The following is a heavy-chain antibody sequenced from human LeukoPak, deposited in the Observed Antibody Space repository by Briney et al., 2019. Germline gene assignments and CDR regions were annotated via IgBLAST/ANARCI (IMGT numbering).Heavy chain of an antibody. J-gene: IGHJ4*02. CDR1: GGSISSGDYY. D-gene: IGHD1-26*01. V-gene: IGHV4-30-4*08. CDR2: ISYSGST. CDR3: ARVKGGSYLLTFVC. Sequence: SETLSLTCTVSGGSISSGDYYWSWIRQPPGKGLEYIGYISYSGSTFYNPSLESRVTISVDTSKNQFSLNLISVTATDTSMYYCARVKGGSYLLTFVCWGQGTLVTVSS.